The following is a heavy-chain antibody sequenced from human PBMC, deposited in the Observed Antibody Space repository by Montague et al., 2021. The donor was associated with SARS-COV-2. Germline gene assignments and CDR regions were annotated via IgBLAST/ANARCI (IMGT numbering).Heavy chain of an antibody. CDR2: IYSSGST. D-gene: IGHD4-17*01. CDR3: ARDYGDYSYCYGLDV. CDR1: GGSIRSGSYY. J-gene: IGHJ6*02. Sequence: TLSLTCTVSGGSIRSGSYYWSWIRQPAGKGLEWIGRIYSSGSTNYNPSLKSRVTMSVGTSKNQFSLKVSSVTAADTAVYYCARDYGDYSYCYGLDVWGQGTTVTVSS. V-gene: IGHV4-61*02.